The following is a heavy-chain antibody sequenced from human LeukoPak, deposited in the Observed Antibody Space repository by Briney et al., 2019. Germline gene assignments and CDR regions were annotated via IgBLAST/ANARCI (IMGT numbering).Heavy chain of an antibody. CDR2: IYYSGST. V-gene: IGHV4-59*01. J-gene: IGHJ4*02. CDR3: ARVTGSGYGSGSYFFDY. Sequence: SETLSLTCTVSGGSIRSYYWSWLRQPPGKGLEGSGYIYYSGSTNYNPSLKRRVTISVDTSKNQFSLKLSSVTAADTAVYYCARVTGSGYGSGSYFFDYWGQGTLVTVSS. CDR1: GGSIRSYY. D-gene: IGHD3-10*01.